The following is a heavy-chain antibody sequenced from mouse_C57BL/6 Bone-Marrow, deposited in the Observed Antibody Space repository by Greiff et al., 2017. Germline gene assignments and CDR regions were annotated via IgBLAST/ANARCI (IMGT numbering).Heavy chain of an antibody. D-gene: IGHD3-1*01. V-gene: IGHV10-1*01. Sequence: EVQLVESGGGLVQPKGSLKLSCAASGFSFNTYAMNWVRQAPGQGLEWVARIRSKSNNYATYYADSVKDRFTISREDSESMLYLQMNNLKTEKTAKYDCVRQSGNAYWGQGTLVTVSA. CDR3: VRQSGNAY. CDR1: GFSFNTYA. J-gene: IGHJ3*01. CDR2: IRSKSNNYAT.